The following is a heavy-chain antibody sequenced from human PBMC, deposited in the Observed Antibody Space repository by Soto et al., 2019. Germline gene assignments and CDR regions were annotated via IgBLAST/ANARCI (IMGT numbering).Heavy chain of an antibody. V-gene: IGHV4-30-4*01. CDR3: ARSLRRRPPFDY. CDR2: IYYSGST. J-gene: IGHJ4*02. CDR1: GGSLRSGDYY. Sequence: PSETLSLNCTVSGGSLRSGDYYWSWIRQPPGKGLESIGYIYYSGSTYYNPSLKSRVTISVDTSKSQFSLKLSSVTAADTAVYYCARSLRRRPPFDYWGQGTLVTVSS.